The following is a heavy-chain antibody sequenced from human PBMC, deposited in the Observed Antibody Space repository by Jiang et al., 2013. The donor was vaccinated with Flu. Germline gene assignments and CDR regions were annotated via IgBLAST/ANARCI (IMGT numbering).Heavy chain of an antibody. CDR2: IYYSGST. D-gene: IGHD2-15*01. Sequence: PGLVKPSETLSLTCTVSGGSISSSSYYWGWIRQPPGKGLEWIGSIYYSGSTYYNPSLKSRVTISVDTSKNQFSLKLSSVTAADTAVYYCARQVVCSGGSCYLDYWGQGTLVTVSS. CDR3: ARQVVCSGGSCYLDY. V-gene: IGHV4-39*01. CDR1: GGSISSSSYY. J-gene: IGHJ4*02.